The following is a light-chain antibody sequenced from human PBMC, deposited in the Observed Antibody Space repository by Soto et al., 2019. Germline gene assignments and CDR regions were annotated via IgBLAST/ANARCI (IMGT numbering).Light chain of an antibody. CDR2: AAS. J-gene: IGKJ4*01. V-gene: IGKV1-39*01. Sequence: DIQMTQSPSSQSAFVGDSVTITCRASQNINSYLNWYQQKPGKAPKLLIYAASSLQSRVPSRFSGSVSGTDFTLTITSRQTDAFATYYCQQRYSPPLTVGGGTKVEIK. CDR1: QNINSY. CDR3: QQRYSPPLT.